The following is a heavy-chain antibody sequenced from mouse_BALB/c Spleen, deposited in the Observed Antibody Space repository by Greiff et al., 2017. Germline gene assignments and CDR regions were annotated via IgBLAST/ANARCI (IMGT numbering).Heavy chain of an antibody. Sequence: EVKLEESGTVLARPGASVKMSCKASGYTFTSYWMHWVKQRPGQGLEWIGAIYPGNSDTSYNQKFKGKAKLTAVTSTSTAYMELSSLTNEDSAVYYCTKIYGYYAMDYWGQGTSVTVSS. CDR3: TKIYGYYAMDY. J-gene: IGHJ4*01. V-gene: IGHV1-5*01. CDR1: GYTFTSYW. D-gene: IGHD1-1*01. CDR2: IYPGNSDT.